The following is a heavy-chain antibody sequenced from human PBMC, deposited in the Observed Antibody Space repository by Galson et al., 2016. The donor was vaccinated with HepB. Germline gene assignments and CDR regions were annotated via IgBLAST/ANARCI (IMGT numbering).Heavy chain of an antibody. CDR2: IYYSGYT. J-gene: IGHJ3*02. Sequence: TLSLTCTVSGGSISSGDYYWSWLRQHPGKGLEWIGYIYYSGYTHYNPSLKGQITMSVDMSKNQFSLKLKSVTAADTAVYYCARDRYCSGGECYWGTFDIWGQGTMVTVSS. CDR3: ARDRYCSGGECYWGTFDI. D-gene: IGHD2-15*01. V-gene: IGHV4-31*01. CDR1: GGSISSGDYY.